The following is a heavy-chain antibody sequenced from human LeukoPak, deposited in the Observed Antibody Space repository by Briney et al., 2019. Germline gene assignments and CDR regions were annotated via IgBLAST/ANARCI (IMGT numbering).Heavy chain of an antibody. J-gene: IGHJ4*02. V-gene: IGHV4-59*01. D-gene: IGHD5-24*01. CDR3: ARVPGDGYNYPYYFDY. CDR1: GGSISSYY. CDR2: IYYSGST. Sequence: SETLSLTCTVSGGSISSYYWSWVRQPPGKGLEWIGYIYYSGSTNYNPSLKSRVTISVDTSKNQFSQKLSSVTAADTAVYYCARVPGDGYNYPYYFDYWGQGTLVTVSS.